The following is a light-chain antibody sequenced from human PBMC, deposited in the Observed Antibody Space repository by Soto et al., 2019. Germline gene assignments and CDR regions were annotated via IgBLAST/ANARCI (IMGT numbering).Light chain of an antibody. CDR3: QHYGYSPA. J-gene: IGKJ4*01. CDR2: DAS. Sequence: EIVLTQSPGTLSLSPGERATLSCRASQSVSSSYLAWYQQKPGQAPRLLIYDASRRATGIPDRFSGSGSGTDFTLTISRLEPEDFAVYYCQHYGYSPAFGGGTKLEIK. CDR1: QSVSSSY. V-gene: IGKV3-20*01.